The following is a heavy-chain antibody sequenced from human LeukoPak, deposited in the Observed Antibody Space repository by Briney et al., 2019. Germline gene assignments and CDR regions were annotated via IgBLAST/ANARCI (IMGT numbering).Heavy chain of an antibody. D-gene: IGHD4-11*01. CDR2: INHSGST. V-gene: IGHV4-34*01. CDR3: ASLTTASAFDI. J-gene: IGHJ3*02. CDR1: GGSFSGYY. Sequence: SETLSLTCAVYGGSFSGYYWSWIRQPPGKGLEWIGEINHSGSTNYNPSLKSRVTISVDTSKNQFSLKLSSVTAADTAVYYCASLTTASAFDIWGQGTMVTVSS.